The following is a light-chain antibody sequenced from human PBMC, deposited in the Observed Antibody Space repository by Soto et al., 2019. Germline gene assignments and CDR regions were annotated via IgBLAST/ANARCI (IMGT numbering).Light chain of an antibody. CDR2: DAS. CDR1: QSISDS. J-gene: IGKJ1*01. Sequence: LSQSPSTLSASVGDRVTITCRASQSISDSLAWFQQKPGKAPRLLIYDASTLQSGVPSRFSGSGSGTEFSLTISSLQSDDFATYYCQHYNSYSEAFGQGTKVDIK. CDR3: QHYNSYSEA. V-gene: IGKV1-5*01.